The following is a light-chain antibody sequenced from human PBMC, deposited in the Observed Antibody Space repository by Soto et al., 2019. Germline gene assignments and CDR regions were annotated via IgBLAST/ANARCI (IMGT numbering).Light chain of an antibody. CDR3: ATWYDTLNVWM. CDR2: YNN. CDR1: SSNIGSNT. V-gene: IGLV1-44*01. Sequence: QSVLTQTPSASGTPGQRVTISCSGSSSNIGSNTVNWYQQLPSTAPKLLIYYNNQRPSGVPDRFSGSKSGTSASLAISGVQSEDEADYYCATWYDTLNVWMFGGGTKLTVL. J-gene: IGLJ3*02.